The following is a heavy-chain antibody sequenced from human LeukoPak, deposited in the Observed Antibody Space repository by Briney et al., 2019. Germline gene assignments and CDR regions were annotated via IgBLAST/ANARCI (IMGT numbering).Heavy chain of an antibody. CDR3: AREGGYYLRSIDY. D-gene: IGHD1-26*01. CDR2: ISSTATTM. CDR1: GFTFSSYE. Sequence: GGSLRLSCAASGFTFSSYEVNWVRQAPGRGLEWVSYISSTATTMHYADSVMGRFTIPRDNAKKSLYLQMNSLRAEDTAVYYCAREGGYYLRSIDYWGQGTLVTVPS. V-gene: IGHV3-48*03. J-gene: IGHJ4*02.